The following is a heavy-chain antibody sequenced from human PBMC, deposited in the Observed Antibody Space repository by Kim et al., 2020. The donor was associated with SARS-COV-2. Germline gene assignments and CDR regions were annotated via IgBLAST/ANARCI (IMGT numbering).Heavy chain of an antibody. CDR3: AIRGSSGYFDY. D-gene: IGHD3-22*01. V-gene: IGHV4-39*01. Sequence: SETLSLTCTVSGGSISSSSYYWGWIRQPPGKGLEWIGSIYYSGSTYYNPSLKSRVTISVDTSKNQFSLKLSSVTAADTAVYYCAIRGSSGYFDYWGQGTLVTVSS. CDR2: IYYSGST. CDR1: GGSISSSSYY. J-gene: IGHJ4*02.